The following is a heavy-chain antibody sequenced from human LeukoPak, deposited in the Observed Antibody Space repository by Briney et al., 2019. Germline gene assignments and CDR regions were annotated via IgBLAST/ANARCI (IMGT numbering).Heavy chain of an antibody. V-gene: IGHV1-2*02. CDR3: ARGSGSYPDY. D-gene: IGHD1-26*01. CDR1: GYTFTGYY. CDR2: INPNSGGT. Sequence: ASVKVSCKASGYTFTGYYMHWVRQAPGQGLEWMGWINPNSGGTNYAQKFQGRVTMTRDMSTSTVYMELSSLRSEDTAVYYCARGSGSYPDYWGQGTLVTVSS. J-gene: IGHJ4*02.